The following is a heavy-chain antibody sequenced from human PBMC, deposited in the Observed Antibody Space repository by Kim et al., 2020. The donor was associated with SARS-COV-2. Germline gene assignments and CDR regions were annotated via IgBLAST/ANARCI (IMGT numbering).Heavy chain of an antibody. CDR2: IYSGGSSS. V-gene: IGHV3-23*03. D-gene: IGHD2-8*01. J-gene: IGHJ4*02. CDR3: TSVPGVFEYFDY. CDR1: GFTFSSYS. Sequence: GGSLRLSCAASGFTFSSYSMSWVRQAPGKGLEWVSVIYSGGSSSYAAYAESGRFTITSDNSNTTQHLLMNMLSAEATASYYSTSVPGVFEYFDYWGQGTL.